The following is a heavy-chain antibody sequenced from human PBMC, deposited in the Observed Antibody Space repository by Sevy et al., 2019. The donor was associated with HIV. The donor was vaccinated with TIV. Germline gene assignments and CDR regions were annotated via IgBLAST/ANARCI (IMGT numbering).Heavy chain of an antibody. V-gene: IGHV3-23*01. J-gene: IGHJ4*02. D-gene: IGHD3-10*01. CDR2: ISGSGDST. Sequence: GGSLRLSCAASAFSFNTYAMSWVRRAPGKGLEWVSTISGSGDSTFYSDSVKGRFTISRDNSKNTLYLQMNSLRAEDTAVYYCAKPGGSFYFDYRGQGTLVTVSS. CDR1: AFSFNTYA. CDR3: AKPGGSFYFDY.